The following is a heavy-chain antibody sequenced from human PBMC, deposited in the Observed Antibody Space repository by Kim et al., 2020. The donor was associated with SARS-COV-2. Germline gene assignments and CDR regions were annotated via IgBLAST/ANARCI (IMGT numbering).Heavy chain of an antibody. CDR3: AKENGDYERYYGMDV. CDR2: ISGSGGST. D-gene: IGHD4-17*01. V-gene: IGHV3-23*01. Sequence: GGSLRLSCAASGFTFSSYAMSWVRQAPGKGLEWVSAISGSGGSTYYADSVKGRFPIPRDNSKNTLYLQMNSLRAGDTAVNYCAKENGDYERYYGMDVWGQGTTVTVSS. CDR1: GFTFSSYA. J-gene: IGHJ6*02.